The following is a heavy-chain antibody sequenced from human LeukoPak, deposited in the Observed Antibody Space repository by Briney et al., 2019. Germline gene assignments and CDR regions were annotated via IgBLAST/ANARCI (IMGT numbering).Heavy chain of an antibody. J-gene: IGHJ6*03. V-gene: IGHV4-59*01. CDR1: GGSISSYY. CDR3: ARDVNYYYMDV. CDR2: IYYSGST. Sequence: PSETLSLTCTVSGGSISSYYWSWIRQPPGKGLGWIAYIYYSGSTNYNPSLKSRVTISVDTSKNQFSLKLSSVTAADTAVYYCARDVNYYYMDVWGKGTTVTVSS.